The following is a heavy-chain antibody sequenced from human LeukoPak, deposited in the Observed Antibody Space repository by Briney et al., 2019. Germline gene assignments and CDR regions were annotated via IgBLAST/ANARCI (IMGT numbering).Heavy chain of an antibody. CDR1: GFTFSLYT. J-gene: IGHJ4*02. Sequence: GGSLRLSCAPSGFTFSLYTINWVRQAPGKGREWVSSISSNGAYIYYADSMEGRFTIPRDNAKNSLSLQMDSLRAEDTAIYYCAREGGRGSSNLDYFDYWGQGMLVTVSS. V-gene: IGHV3-21*01. CDR2: ISSNGAYI. D-gene: IGHD2-15*01. CDR3: AREGGRGSSNLDYFDY.